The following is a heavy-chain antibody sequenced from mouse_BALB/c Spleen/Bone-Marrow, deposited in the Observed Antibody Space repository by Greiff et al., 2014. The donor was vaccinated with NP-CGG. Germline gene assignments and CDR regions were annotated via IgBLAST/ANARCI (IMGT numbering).Heavy chain of an antibody. CDR2: IDPANGDT. J-gene: IGHJ1*01. Sequence: EVKLVESGSELAKPGASVKLSCAASGFNIKDTYMHWVKQRPEQGLEWVGRIDPANGDTKYDLKFQGKATITADTSSNTAYLQLSSLTSEDTAVYYCARPSFYYGSSYWYFDVWGAGTTVTVSS. V-gene: IGHV14-3*02. D-gene: IGHD1-1*01. CDR3: ARPSFYYGSSYWYFDV. CDR1: GFNIKDTY.